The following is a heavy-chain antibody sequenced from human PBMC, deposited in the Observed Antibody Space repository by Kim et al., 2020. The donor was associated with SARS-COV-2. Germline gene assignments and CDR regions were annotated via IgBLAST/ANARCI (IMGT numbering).Heavy chain of an antibody. D-gene: IGHD2-2*01. CDR3: AREGRFCSSTSCYDSGETYGMDV. CDR2: INPNSGGT. Sequence: ASVKVSCKASGYTFTGYYMHWVRQAPGQGLEWMGWINPNSGGTNYAQKFQGWVTMTRDTSISTAYMELSRLRSDDTAVYYCAREGRFCSSTSCYDSGETYGMDVWGQGTTVTVSS. CDR1: GYTFTGYY. J-gene: IGHJ6*02. V-gene: IGHV1-2*04.